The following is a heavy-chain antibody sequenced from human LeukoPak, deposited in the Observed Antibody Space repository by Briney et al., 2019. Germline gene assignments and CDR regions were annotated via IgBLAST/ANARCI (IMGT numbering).Heavy chain of an antibody. CDR1: GYTFISYG. D-gene: IGHD6-19*01. Sequence: ASVTVSCKASGYTFISYGISWVRQAPGQGLEWMGWISAYNGNTNYAQKLQGRVTMTTDTSTSTAHMELRSLRSDDTAVYYCAREGDGAVDLDYWGQGTLVTVSS. V-gene: IGHV1-18*01. J-gene: IGHJ4*02. CDR3: AREGDGAVDLDY. CDR2: ISAYNGNT.